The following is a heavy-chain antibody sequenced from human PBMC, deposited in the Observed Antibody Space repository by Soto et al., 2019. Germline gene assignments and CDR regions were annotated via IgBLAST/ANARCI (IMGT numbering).Heavy chain of an antibody. J-gene: IGHJ6*02. CDR1: GGSISSYY. CDR2: IYYSGST. D-gene: IGHD3-16*01. Sequence: SETLSLTCTVSGGSISSYYWSWIRQPPGKGLEWTGHIYYSGSTNYNPSLKSRVTISVDTSKNQFSLKLSSVTAADTAVYYCARDGASMDVWGQGTTVTVSS. CDR3: ARDGASMDV. V-gene: IGHV4-59*01.